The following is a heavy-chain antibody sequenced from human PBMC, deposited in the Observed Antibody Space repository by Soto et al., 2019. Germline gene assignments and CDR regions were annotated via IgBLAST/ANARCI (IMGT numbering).Heavy chain of an antibody. CDR2: IKQDGSEK. V-gene: IGHV3-7*04. CDR1: GFTFSSYW. D-gene: IGHD2-15*01. Sequence: EVQLVESGGGLVQPGGSLRLSCAASGFTFSSYWMSWVRQAPGKGLEWVANIKQDGSEKYYVDSVKGRFTISRDNAKNSLYLQMNSLRAEDTAVYYCARGHGGGSWDEYFQHWGQGTLVTVSS. CDR3: ARGHGGGSWDEYFQH. J-gene: IGHJ1*01.